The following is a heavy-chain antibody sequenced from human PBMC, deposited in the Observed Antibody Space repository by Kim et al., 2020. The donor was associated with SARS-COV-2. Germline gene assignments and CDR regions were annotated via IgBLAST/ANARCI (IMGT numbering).Heavy chain of an antibody. Sequence: LSLTCAASGFTFSSYGMHWVRQAPGKGLEWVAVIWYDGSNKYYADSVKGRFTISRDNSKNTLYLQMNSLRAEDTAVYYCAREVEQLVLYHYYYGMDV. CDR1: GFTFSSYG. D-gene: IGHD6-6*01. V-gene: IGHV3-33*01. CDR2: IWYDGSNK. CDR3: AREVEQLVLYHYYYGMDV. J-gene: IGHJ6*01.